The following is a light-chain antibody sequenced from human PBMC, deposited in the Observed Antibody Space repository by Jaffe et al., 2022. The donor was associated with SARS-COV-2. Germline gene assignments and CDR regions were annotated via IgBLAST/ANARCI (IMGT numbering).Light chain of an antibody. Sequence: EIVMTQSPATLSVSPGERATLSCRASRSISSNLAWYQQRPGQAPRLLIYAASTRATGIPARFSGSGSGTEFTLTISSLQSEDSAVYYCQQYDHFPPLTFGGGTKVEIK. V-gene: IGKV3-15*01. CDR2: AAS. J-gene: IGKJ4*01. CDR3: QQYDHFPPLT. CDR1: RSISSN.